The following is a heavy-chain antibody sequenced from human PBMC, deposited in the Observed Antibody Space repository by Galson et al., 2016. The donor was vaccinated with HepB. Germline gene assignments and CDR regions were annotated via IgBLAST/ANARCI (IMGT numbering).Heavy chain of an antibody. V-gene: IGHV3-30*04. CDR3: AHLTIWEKWSVP. J-gene: IGHJ5*01. CDR1: GFNFSGYA. Sequence: SLRLSCAASGFNFSGYAMHWVRQAPGKGLEWVSLIPHDGHNEHLIDSVKGRFTLSRDNSKSILYLQMDHLRPEDTATYYCAHLTIWEKWSVPWGQGTLVIVSS. CDR2: IPHDGHNE. D-gene: IGHD7-27*01.